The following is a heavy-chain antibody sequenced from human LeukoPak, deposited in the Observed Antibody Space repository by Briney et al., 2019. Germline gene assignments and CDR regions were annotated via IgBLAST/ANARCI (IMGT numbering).Heavy chain of an antibody. J-gene: IGHJ4*02. D-gene: IGHD1-26*01. V-gene: IGHV4-38-2*02. Sequence: PSETLSLTCTVSGYSISSGFHWGWIRQPPGKGLEWIGSIYHSGSTYYNPSLTSRVTISVDTSKNQFSLKLNSVTAADTAVYHCARDTDYVGVGFDYWGQGTLVTVSS. CDR3: ARDTDYVGVGFDY. CDR1: GYSISSGFH. CDR2: IYHSGST.